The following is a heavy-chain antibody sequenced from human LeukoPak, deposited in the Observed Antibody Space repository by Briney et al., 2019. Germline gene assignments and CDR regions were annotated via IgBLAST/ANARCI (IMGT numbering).Heavy chain of an antibody. J-gene: IGHJ6*02. V-gene: IGHV3-23*01. CDR3: ASTSTIGYCSSTSCPHFGSYGMDV. CDR1: GFTFSSYA. Sequence: SGGSLRLSCAASGFTFSSYAMTWVRQAPGKGLEWVSAISGSGGSTYYADSVKGRFAISRDNSKNTLYLQMNSLRAEDTAVYYCASTSTIGYCSSTSCPHFGSYGMDVWGQGTTVTVSS. CDR2: ISGSGGST. D-gene: IGHD2-2*01.